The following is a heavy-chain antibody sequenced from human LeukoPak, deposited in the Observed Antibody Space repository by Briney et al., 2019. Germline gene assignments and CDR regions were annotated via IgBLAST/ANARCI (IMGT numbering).Heavy chain of an antibody. CDR1: GGSISSSRYY. V-gene: IGHV4-39*01. J-gene: IGHJ6*02. D-gene: IGHD3-10*01. CDR2: IYYSGST. CDR3: ATIWFGELPPYYYYYGMDV. Sequence: PSETLSLTCTVSGGSISSSRYYWGWIRQPPGKGLEWIGRIYYSGSTYYNPSLKSRVTISVDTSKNQFSLKLSSVPAADTAVYYCATIWFGELPPYYYYYGMDVWGQGTTVTVSS.